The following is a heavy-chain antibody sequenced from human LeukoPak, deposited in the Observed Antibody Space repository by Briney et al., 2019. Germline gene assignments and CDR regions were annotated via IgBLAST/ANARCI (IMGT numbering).Heavy chain of an antibody. CDR2: IYHSGST. CDR3: ARVGITIFGVASS. V-gene: IGHV4-38-2*01. J-gene: IGHJ5*02. D-gene: IGHD3-3*01. CDR1: GYSISSGYY. Sequence: SETLSLTCAVSGYSISSGYYWGWIRQPPGKGLEWIGSIYHSGSTYYNPSLKSRVTISVDTSKNQCSLKLSSVTAADTAVYYCARVGITIFGVASSWGQGTLVTVSS.